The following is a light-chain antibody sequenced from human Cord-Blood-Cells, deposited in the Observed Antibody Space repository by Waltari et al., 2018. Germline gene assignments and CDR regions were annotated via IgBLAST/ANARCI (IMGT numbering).Light chain of an antibody. J-gene: IGKJ4*01. CDR1: QSVSSY. Sequence: EIVLTQSPATLSLSPGERATLSCRASQSVSSYFAWYQQKPGQAPRLLIYDASNRATGIPARFSGSGSGTDFTLTISSLDPEDFAVYYCQQRSNWPLTFGGGTKVEIK. CDR2: DAS. CDR3: QQRSNWPLT. V-gene: IGKV3-11*01.